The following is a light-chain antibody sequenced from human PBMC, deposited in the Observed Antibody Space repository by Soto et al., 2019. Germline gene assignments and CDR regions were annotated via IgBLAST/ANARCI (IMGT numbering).Light chain of an antibody. Sequence: QSALTQPRSVSGSPGQSVTISCTGTSSDVGGYSYVSWYQQHPGKAPKLMIYDVTTRPAGIPDRFSGSKSGNTASLTFSGLQAEDEADYYCFLYAVSYTIVFGTGTKLTVL. CDR3: FLYAVSYTIV. J-gene: IGLJ1*01. V-gene: IGLV2-11*01. CDR1: SSDVGGYSY. CDR2: DVT.